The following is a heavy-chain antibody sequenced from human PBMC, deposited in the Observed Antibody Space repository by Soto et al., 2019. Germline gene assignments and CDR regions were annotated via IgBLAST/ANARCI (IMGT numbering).Heavy chain of an antibody. CDR2: IYYSGST. Sequence: SQTLPVTYTVAGGYISSYDWSWIRKNQGKGLEWIGYIYYSGSTNYNPSLKSRVTMSVDTSKNQFSLKLSSVTAADTAVYYCAREVPTYYYDSSGYSPPDYFDYWGQGTLVTVSS. D-gene: IGHD3-22*01. CDR3: AREVPTYYYDSSGYSPPDYFDY. CDR1: GGYISSYD. V-gene: IGHV4-59*01. J-gene: IGHJ4*02.